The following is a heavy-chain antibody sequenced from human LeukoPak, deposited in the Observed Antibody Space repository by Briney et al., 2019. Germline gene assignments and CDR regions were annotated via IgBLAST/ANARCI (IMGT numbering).Heavy chain of an antibody. CDR2: ISSDGSDK. D-gene: IGHD6-13*01. Sequence: GGSLRLSCAASGFSFNSYAMHWVRQAPGKGLEWVAVISSDGSDKYYGDSVKGRFTISRDNSKNTLYLQMNSLRAEDTAVYYCARDAVYSSSWQYYWGQGTLVTVSS. CDR1: GFSFNSYA. V-gene: IGHV3-30*03. CDR3: ARDAVYSSSWQYY. J-gene: IGHJ4*02.